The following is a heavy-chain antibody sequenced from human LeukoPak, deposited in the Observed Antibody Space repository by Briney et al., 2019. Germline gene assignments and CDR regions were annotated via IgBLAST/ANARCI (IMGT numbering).Heavy chain of an antibody. CDR3: ATGPLVRGTCYYYYLDV. D-gene: IGHD1-1*01. J-gene: IGHJ6*03. CDR1: GGSISSSSYY. Sequence: PSETLSLTCTVSGGSISSSSYYWGWIRQPPGKGLEWIVIIYYSGSTYYNPSLKSRVTISVDTSKNQCSLRLSSSTAAGTAVYFCATGPLVRGTCYYYYLDVWGKGTPVTVSS. V-gene: IGHV4-39*01. CDR2: IYYSGST.